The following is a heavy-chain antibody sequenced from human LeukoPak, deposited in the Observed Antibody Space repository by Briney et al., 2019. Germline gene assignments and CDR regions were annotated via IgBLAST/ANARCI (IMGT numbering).Heavy chain of an antibody. J-gene: IGHJ4*02. CDR2: ISAYNGNT. CDR3: ARDLMDIVVVPAAMDY. Sequence: ASVKVSCKASGYTFTIYGISWVRQAPGQGLEWMGGISAYNGNTNYAQKLQGRVTMTTDTSTSTACMELRSLRSDDTAVYYCARDLMDIVVVPAAMDYWGQGTLVTVSS. CDR1: GYTFTIYG. V-gene: IGHV1-18*01. D-gene: IGHD2-2*03.